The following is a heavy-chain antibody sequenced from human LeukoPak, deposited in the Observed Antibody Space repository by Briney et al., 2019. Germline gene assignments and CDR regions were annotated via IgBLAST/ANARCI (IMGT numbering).Heavy chain of an antibody. D-gene: IGHD3-3*01. V-gene: IGHV3-53*01. CDR2: IYSGGST. J-gene: IGHJ4*02. CDR3: AREPTDENYDFWSGYYDY. Sequence: PGGSLRLSCAASGFTVSSNYMSWVRQAPGKGLEWVSVIYSGGSTYYADSVKGRFTISRDNSKNTLYLQMNSLRAEDTAVYYCAREPTDENYDFWSGYYDYWGQGTLVTVSS. CDR1: GFTVSSNY.